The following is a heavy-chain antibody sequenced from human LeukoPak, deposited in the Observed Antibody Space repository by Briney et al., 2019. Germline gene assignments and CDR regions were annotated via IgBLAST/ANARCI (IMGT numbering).Heavy chain of an antibody. Sequence: PSETLSLTCTVSGGSISSYYWSWIRQPPGKGLEWIGYTYYSGSTNYNPSLKSRVTISVDTSKNQFSLKLSSVTAADTAVYYCAGYYEYDDTVVFDPWGQGTLVTVSS. CDR1: GGSISSYY. V-gene: IGHV4-59*01. J-gene: IGHJ5*02. CDR2: TYYSGST. D-gene: IGHD3-22*01. CDR3: AGYYEYDDTVVFDP.